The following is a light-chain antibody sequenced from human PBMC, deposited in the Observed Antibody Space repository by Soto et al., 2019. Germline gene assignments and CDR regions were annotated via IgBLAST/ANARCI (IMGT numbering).Light chain of an antibody. CDR1: SSNIGSNT. V-gene: IGLV1-44*01. CDR2: SNN. Sequence: QPVLTQPPSASGTPGQRVTISCSGSSSNIGSNTVNWYQQLPGTAPKLLIYSNNQRPSGVPDRFSGSKSGTSASLAISGLQSEDEAYYYCAAWDDSLNGGYVFGTGTKLTVL. CDR3: AAWDDSLNGGYV. J-gene: IGLJ1*01.